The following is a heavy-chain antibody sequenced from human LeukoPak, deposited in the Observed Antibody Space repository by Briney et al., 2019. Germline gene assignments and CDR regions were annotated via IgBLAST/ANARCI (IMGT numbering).Heavy chain of an antibody. CDR1: GFTFNSYG. CDR2: ISYDGSDK. J-gene: IGHJ6*02. Sequence: GGSLRLSCAASGFTFNSYGMHWVRQAPGKGLEWVAVISYDGSDKYYAASVKGRFTISRDNSKNTLYLQMNSLRAEDTAVYYCARERVTGTSYYYYYGMDVWGQGTTVTVSS. D-gene: IGHD6-19*01. V-gene: IGHV3-30*03. CDR3: ARERVTGTSYYYYYGMDV.